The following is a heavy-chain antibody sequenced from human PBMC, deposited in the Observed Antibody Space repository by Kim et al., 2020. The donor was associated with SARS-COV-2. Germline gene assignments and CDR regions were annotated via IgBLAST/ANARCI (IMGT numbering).Heavy chain of an antibody. CDR2: IYASGRT. V-gene: IGHV4-4*07. J-gene: IGHJ4*02. CDR1: GGSISSYY. CDR3: ARREGGSNYFDQ. D-gene: IGHD1-26*01. Sequence: SETRSLTCTVSGGSISSYYCNWIRQPAGRGLEWIGRIYASGRTDYNPSLKSRVTMSVDTSKNQFSLRLSSVTAADTAVYYCARREGGSNYFDQWGQGTLVTVSS.